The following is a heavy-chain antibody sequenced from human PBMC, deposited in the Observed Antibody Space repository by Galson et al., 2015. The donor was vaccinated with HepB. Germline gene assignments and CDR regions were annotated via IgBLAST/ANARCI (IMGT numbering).Heavy chain of an antibody. CDR2: ISYDGSNK. D-gene: IGHD2-2*01. Sequence: SLRLSCAASGFTFSTYAMYWVRQAPGKGLEWVAVISYDGSNKYYADSVKGRFTISRDNSKNTLYLQMNSLRAEDTAVYYCARGTCSIPNCYWGDPWGQGTLVTVSS. CDR1: GFTFSTYA. V-gene: IGHV3-30*04. J-gene: IGHJ5*02. CDR3: ARGTCSIPNCYWGDP.